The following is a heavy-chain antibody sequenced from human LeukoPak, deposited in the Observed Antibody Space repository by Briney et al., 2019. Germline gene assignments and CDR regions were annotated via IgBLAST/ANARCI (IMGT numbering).Heavy chain of an antibody. CDR2: INPNSGET. V-gene: IGHV1-2*02. D-gene: IGHD4-23*01. J-gene: IGHJ4*02. CDR3: ARVLFNSGYNY. Sequence: ASVKVSCKPSGSTFTGAYMHWVRQAPGQGLEWMGWINPNSGETKFAQKFQGRVTMTRDTSISTVYMDLGGLRSADTAVYYCARVLFNSGYNYWGQGSLVTVSS. CDR1: GSTFTGAY.